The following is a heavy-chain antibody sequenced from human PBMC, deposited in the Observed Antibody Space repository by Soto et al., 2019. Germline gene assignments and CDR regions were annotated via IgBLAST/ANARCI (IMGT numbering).Heavy chain of an antibody. J-gene: IGHJ4*02. D-gene: IGHD4-17*01. V-gene: IGHV4-39*01. Sequence: QLQLQESGPGLVKPSETLSLTCTVSGGSISRSSYYWGWIRQPPGKGLEWIGSIYYSGSTYYNPSIKRRVTIYVDTSKNQFSLKLSSVTAADTAVYYCARHDYGGFGLWGQGTLVTVSS. CDR3: ARHDYGGFGL. CDR1: GGSISRSSYY. CDR2: IYYSGST.